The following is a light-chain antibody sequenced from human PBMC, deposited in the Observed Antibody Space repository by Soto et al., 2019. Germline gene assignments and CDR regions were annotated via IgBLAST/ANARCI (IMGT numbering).Light chain of an antibody. CDR1: SSNIGAGYD. CDR2: GNS. V-gene: IGLV1-40*01. Sequence: QSVLTQPPSVSGAPGQRVTISCTGSSSNIGAGYDVHWYQQLPGTAPKLFISGNSNRPSGVPDRFSGSKSGTSASLAITGLHAEDEADYCCQSYDSSRGCVFGGGTKVTVL. J-gene: IGLJ3*02. CDR3: QSYDSSRGCV.